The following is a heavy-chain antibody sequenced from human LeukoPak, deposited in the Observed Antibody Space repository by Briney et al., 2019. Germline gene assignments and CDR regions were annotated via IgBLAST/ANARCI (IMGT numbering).Heavy chain of an antibody. CDR3: ARRPSYDFWGGYYGVDGLDI. Sequence: GESLKISCKGSGYSFVSHWIVWVRQMPGKGLEWLGIIYPGDSDTRYSPSFQGQVTISADKSISTAYLQWNSLRASDTAMYYCARRPSYDFWGGYYGVDGLDIWGQGTMVAVSS. V-gene: IGHV5-51*01. CDR1: GYSFVSHW. CDR2: IYPGDSDT. D-gene: IGHD3-3*01. J-gene: IGHJ3*02.